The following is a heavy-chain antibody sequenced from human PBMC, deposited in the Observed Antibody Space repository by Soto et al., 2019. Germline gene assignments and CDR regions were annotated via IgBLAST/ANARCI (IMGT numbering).Heavy chain of an antibody. D-gene: IGHD2-15*01. CDR2: ISGSGGST. J-gene: IGHJ6*02. Sequence: EEQLLESGGGLVQPGGSLRLSCAASGFTFSSYAMTWVRQAPGMGLEWVSSISGSGGSTYYADSVKGRFTISRDNSRNTLYLQMSSMRAEDTAVYYCAKNRIGYCGSGGSCSRSVGAMDVWGQGATVSVSS. CDR1: GFTFSSYA. V-gene: IGHV3-23*01. CDR3: AKNRIGYCGSGGSCSRSVGAMDV.